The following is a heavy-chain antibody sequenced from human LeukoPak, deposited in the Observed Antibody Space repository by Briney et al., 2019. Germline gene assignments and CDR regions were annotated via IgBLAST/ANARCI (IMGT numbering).Heavy chain of an antibody. CDR2: ISSSSSYI. CDR3: AREEYCSSTSCYGWRVWDDFPSYYFDY. CDR1: GFTFSSYS. Sequence: PGGSLRLSCAASGFTFSSYSMNWVRQAPGKGLEWVSSISSSSSYIYYADSVKGRFTISRDNAKNSLYLQMNSLRAEDTAVYYCAREEYCSSTSCYGWRVWDDFPSYYFDYWGQGTLVTVSS. V-gene: IGHV3-21*01. D-gene: IGHD2-2*01. J-gene: IGHJ4*02.